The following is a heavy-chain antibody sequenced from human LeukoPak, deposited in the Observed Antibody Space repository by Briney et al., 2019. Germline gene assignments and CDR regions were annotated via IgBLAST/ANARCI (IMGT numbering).Heavy chain of an antibody. D-gene: IGHD3-3*01. V-gene: IGHV3-48*03. CDR2: ISSSGNTI. Sequence: GGSLRLSCAASGFTLRSYEMNWVRQAPGKGLEWVSYISSSGNTIYYADSVKGRFTISRDNAKNSLYLQMNSLRAEDTAVYYCARDYDLDYWGQGTLVTVSS. CDR1: GFTLRSYE. CDR3: ARDYDLDY. J-gene: IGHJ4*02.